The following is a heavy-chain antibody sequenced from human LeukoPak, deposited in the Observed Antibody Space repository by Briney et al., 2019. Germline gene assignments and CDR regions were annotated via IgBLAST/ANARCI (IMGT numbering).Heavy chain of an antibody. Sequence: PSETLSLTCTVSGGSISSYYWGWLRQPPGKGVEWIGYIYYSGSTNYNPSLKSRVTISVDTSKNQFSLKVSSVTAADTAVYYCARMSRDGYRVLDYWGQGTLVTVSS. CDR3: ARMSRDGYRVLDY. J-gene: IGHJ4*02. CDR1: GGSISSYY. V-gene: IGHV4-59*01. CDR2: IYYSGST. D-gene: IGHD5-24*01.